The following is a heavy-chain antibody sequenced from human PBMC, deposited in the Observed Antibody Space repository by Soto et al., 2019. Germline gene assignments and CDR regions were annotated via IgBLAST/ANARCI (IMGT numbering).Heavy chain of an antibody. CDR3: AKNGQPPYYYYGMDV. D-gene: IGHD2-8*01. Sequence: ASVKVSCKASGYTFTSYYMNWVRQAPGQGLEWMGRISGYDGYTKYAQKFQGRVTMTVDTSTTTAYMELRSLTSDDRAVYYCAKNGQPPYYYYGMDVWGQGTTVTVSS. CDR1: GYTFTSYY. V-gene: IGHV1-18*04. J-gene: IGHJ6*02. CDR2: ISGYDGYT.